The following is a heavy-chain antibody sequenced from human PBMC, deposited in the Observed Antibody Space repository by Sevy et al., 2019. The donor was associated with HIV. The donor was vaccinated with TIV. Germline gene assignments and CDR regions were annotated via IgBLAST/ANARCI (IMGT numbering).Heavy chain of an antibody. J-gene: IGHJ4*02. CDR2: LSFGCGKI. Sequence: GGSLRLSCAASGFDFSIYSMSWVRQAPGKGLEWVSTLSFGCGKINYADSVKGRFTISRDKSKSSVYLQMNNMRVKDTAVYYCAREGCTKPHDYWGQGTLVTVSS. D-gene: IGHD2-8*01. CDR1: GFDFSIYS. CDR3: AREGCTKPHDY. V-gene: IGHV3-23*01.